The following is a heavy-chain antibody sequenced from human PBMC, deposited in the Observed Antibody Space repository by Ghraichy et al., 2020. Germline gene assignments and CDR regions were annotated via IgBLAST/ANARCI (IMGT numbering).Heavy chain of an antibody. CDR1: GGSISSSSYY. CDR2: IDYSGST. CDR3: ARRSGDGYNRFYWFDP. Sequence: GSLRLSCTVSGGSISSSSYYWGWIRQPPGKGLEWIGSIDYSGSTYYNPSLKSRVTISVDTSKNQFSLKLSSGTAADTAVYYCARRSGDGYNRFYWFDPWGQGTLVTVSS. V-gene: IGHV4-39*01. D-gene: IGHD5-24*01. J-gene: IGHJ5*02.